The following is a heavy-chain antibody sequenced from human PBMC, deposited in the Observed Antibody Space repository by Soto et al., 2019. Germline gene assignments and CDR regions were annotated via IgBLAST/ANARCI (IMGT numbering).Heavy chain of an antibody. CDR2: INPNSATT. D-gene: IGHD3-3*01. CDR1: GYTFTAYY. CDR3: ASGCYTANNRIDEN. J-gene: IGHJ4*02. V-gene: IGHV1-2*02. Sequence: DSLQVSCKASGYTFTAYYLHWVRQAPGQGLEWMGWINPNSATTKYVGKFQGRVTMTRDTSISTAYMELTDLRSDDTAVYYCASGCYTANNRIDENWGQGTLVTVAS.